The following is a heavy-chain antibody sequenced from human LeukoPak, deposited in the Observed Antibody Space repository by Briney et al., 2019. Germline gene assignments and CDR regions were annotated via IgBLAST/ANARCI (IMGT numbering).Heavy chain of an antibody. CDR3: ARGGLRPTYYFDY. CDR1: GGTFSSYA. V-gene: IGHV1-69*05. D-gene: IGHD5-12*01. J-gene: IGHJ4*02. Sequence: GASVKVSCKASGGTFSSYAISWVRQAPGQGLEWMGRIIPIFGTANYAQKFQGRVTITTDESTITAYMELSSLRSEDTAVYYCARGGLRPTYYFDYWGQGTLVTVSS. CDR2: IIPIFGTA.